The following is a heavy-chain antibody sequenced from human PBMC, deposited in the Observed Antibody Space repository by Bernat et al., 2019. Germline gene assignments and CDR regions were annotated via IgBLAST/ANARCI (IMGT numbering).Heavy chain of an antibody. D-gene: IGHD6-6*01. V-gene: IGHV4-39*02. J-gene: IGHJ4*02. CDR1: GGPISSTSYY. Sequence: QLHLQESGPRLVRPSETLSLTCAVSGGPISSTSYYWGWIRQPPGKGLEWIGTIYYTGSGYYNPSLKSRVTISADTSKNHYSLKLSSVTAADTAVYYCARRNDYSSSAFDYWGQGTLVTVPS. CDR3: ARRNDYSSSAFDY. CDR2: IYYTGSG.